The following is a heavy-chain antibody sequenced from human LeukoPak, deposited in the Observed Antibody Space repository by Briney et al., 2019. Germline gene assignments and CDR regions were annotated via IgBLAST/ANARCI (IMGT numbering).Heavy chain of an antibody. CDR1: GGSISSGSYY. CDR3: ARGGGYSYDAFDI. Sequence: TLSLTCTVSGGSISSGSYYWSWIRQPAGKGLEWIGRIYTSGSTNYNPSLKSRVTISVDTSKNQFSLKLSSVTAADTAVYYCARGGGYSYDAFDIWGQGTMVTVSS. CDR2: IYTSGST. J-gene: IGHJ3*02. D-gene: IGHD4-23*01. V-gene: IGHV4-61*02.